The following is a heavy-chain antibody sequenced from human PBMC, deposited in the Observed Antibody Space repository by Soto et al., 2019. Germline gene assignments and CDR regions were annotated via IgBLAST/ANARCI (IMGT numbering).Heavy chain of an antibody. J-gene: IGHJ3*02. CDR2: ISGSGGST. Sequence: EVQLLESGGGLVQPGGSLRLSCAASGFTFSSYAMSWVRQAPGKGLEWVSAISGSGGSTYYADSVKGRFTISRDNSKNTLDLQMNSLRAEDKAVYYCAKDNMAVAGTLDAFDIWGQGTMVTVSS. CDR3: AKDNMAVAGTLDAFDI. D-gene: IGHD6-19*01. V-gene: IGHV3-23*01. CDR1: GFTFSSYA.